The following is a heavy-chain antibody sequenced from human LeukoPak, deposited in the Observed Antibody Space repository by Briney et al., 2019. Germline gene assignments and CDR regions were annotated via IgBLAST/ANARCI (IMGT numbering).Heavy chain of an antibody. V-gene: IGHV1-8*01. CDR3: ARRGATSPPNIYCGGDCYTRNWFDP. CDR2: MNPNSGNT. CDR1: GYTFISYD. D-gene: IGHD2-21*01. Sequence: ASVKVSCKASGYTFISYDINWVRQAPGQGLEWMGWMNPNSGNTGYAQKFQGRVTMTSNTSISTAYMELSSLRSEDTAVYYCARRGATSPPNIYCGGDCYTRNWFDPWGQGTQVTVSS. J-gene: IGHJ5*02.